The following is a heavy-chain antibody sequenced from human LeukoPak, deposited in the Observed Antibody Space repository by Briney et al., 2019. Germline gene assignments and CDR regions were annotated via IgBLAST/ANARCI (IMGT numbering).Heavy chain of an antibody. Sequence: SETLSLTCTISGGSICSSCYYWGWLRQPPGEGLGRIGSSYYSGSTYYNPSLKSRVIISVDTSKNQFSLKMSSVSAADTAVYYCAPVPKDSSFAKTDYWGQGTLVTVSS. J-gene: IGHJ4*02. V-gene: IGHV4-39*01. CDR3: APVPKDSSFAKTDY. CDR2: SYYSGST. CDR1: GGSICSSCYY. D-gene: IGHD2-15*01.